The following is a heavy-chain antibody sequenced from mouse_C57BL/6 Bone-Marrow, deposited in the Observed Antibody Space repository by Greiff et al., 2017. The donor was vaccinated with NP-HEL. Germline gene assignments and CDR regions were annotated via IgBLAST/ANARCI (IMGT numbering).Heavy chain of an antibody. V-gene: IGHV1-50*01. CDR1: GYTFTSYW. D-gene: IGHD1-1*01. J-gene: IGHJ4*01. CDR2: IDPSDSYT. Sequence: VQLQQPGAELVKPGASVKLSCKASGYTFTSYWMQWVNQRPGQGLEWIGEIDPSDSYTNYNQKFKGKATLTVDTSSSTAYMQLSSLTSEDSAVYYCARVNYGAMDYWGQGTSVTVSS. CDR3: ARVNYGAMDY.